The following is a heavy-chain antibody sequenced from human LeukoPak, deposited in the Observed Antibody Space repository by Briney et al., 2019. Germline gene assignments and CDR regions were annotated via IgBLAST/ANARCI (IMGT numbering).Heavy chain of an antibody. CDR1: GFTFSSYG. D-gene: IGHD4-23*01. CDR2: IRYDGSNK. CDR3: AKDIYGGNSGSYFDY. V-gene: IGHV3-30*02. Sequence: PGGSLRLSCAASGFTFSSYGMHWVRQAPGKGLEWVAFIRYDGSNKYYTDSVKGRFTISRDNSKNTLYLQMNSLRAEDTAVYYCAKDIYGGNSGSYFDYWGQGTLVTVSS. J-gene: IGHJ4*02.